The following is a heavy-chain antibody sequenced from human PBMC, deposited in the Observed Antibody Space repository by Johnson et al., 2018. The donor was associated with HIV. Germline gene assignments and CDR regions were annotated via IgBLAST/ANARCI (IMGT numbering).Heavy chain of an antibody. J-gene: IGHJ3*02. CDR1: GFTVSSNY. Sequence: VQLVESGGGVVRPGGSLRLSCAASGFTVSSNYMSWVRQAPGKGLEWVSLINSDGSSTVYADSVKGRFTVSRDNAKNTLYLQMNSLRAEDTAVYYCARWSYTLRAFDIWGQGTMVTVSS. CDR3: ARWSYTLRAFDI. CDR2: INSDGSST. V-gene: IGHV3-74*02. D-gene: IGHD4-11*01.